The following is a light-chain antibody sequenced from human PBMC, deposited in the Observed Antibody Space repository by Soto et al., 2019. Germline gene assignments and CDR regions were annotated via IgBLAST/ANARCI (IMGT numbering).Light chain of an antibody. J-gene: IGKJ5*01. Sequence: ELVLTQSPGTLSMSPGESATLSCRASQSVRSNCLAWYQQKPGQAPRLLIYGASNRATGIPDRFSGSGSGTDFTLTISRLEPEEFAVYYCQQYGSSPQSFGQGTRLDIE. CDR1: QSVRSNC. CDR3: QQYGSSPQS. V-gene: IGKV3-20*01. CDR2: GAS.